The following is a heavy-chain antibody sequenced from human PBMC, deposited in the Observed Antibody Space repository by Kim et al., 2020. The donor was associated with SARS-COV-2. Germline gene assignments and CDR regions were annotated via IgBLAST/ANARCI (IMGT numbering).Heavy chain of an antibody. CDR1: GYTFTSYY. CDR2: INPSGGST. CDR3: ASYTYYYDSSGYYPLGYYGMDV. D-gene: IGHD3-22*01. Sequence: ASVKVSCKASGYTFTSYYMHWVRQAPGQGLEWMGIINPSGGSTSYAQKFQGRVTMTRDTSTSTVYMELSSLRSEDTAVYYCASYTYYYDSSGYYPLGYYGMDVWGQGTTVTVSS. V-gene: IGHV1-46*01. J-gene: IGHJ6*02.